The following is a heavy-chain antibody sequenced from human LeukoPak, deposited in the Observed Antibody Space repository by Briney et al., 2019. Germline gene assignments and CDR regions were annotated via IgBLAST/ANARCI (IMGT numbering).Heavy chain of an antibody. Sequence: GASVKVSCKASGYTFTGYYMHWVQQAPGQGLEWMGRINPNSGGTNYAQKFQGRVTMTRDTSISTAYMELSRLRSDDTAVYYCARGPVGGYSYGIDYWGQGTLVTVSS. CDR3: ARGPVGGYSYGIDY. V-gene: IGHV1-2*06. CDR1: GYTFTGYY. D-gene: IGHD5-18*01. J-gene: IGHJ4*02. CDR2: INPNSGGT.